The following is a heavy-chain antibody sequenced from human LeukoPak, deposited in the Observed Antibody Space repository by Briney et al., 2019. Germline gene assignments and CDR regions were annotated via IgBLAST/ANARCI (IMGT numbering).Heavy chain of an antibody. V-gene: IGHV1-18*01. J-gene: IGHJ3*02. Sequence: ASVKVSCKASGYTFTNFGISWVRQAPGQGLAWMGWISTYNGHTNYAQKLQGRVTMTTDTSTSTAYMEVGSLRSDDTAVYYCARDLLSDAFDIWGLGTMVSVSS. CDR3: ARDLLSDAFDI. CDR1: GYTFTNFG. CDR2: ISTYNGHT.